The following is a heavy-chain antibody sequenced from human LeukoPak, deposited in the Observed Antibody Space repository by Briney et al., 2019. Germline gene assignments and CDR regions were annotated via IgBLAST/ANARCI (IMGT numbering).Heavy chain of an antibody. D-gene: IGHD3-22*01. CDR2: IRYDGSNK. V-gene: IGHV3-30*02. CDR1: GFTFSSYG. J-gene: IGHJ4*02. CDR3: AKDRISTKDYYDSSGYYF. Sequence: GGSLRLSCAASGFTFSSYGMHWVRQAPGKGLEWVAFIRYDGSNKYYADSVKGRFTISRDNSKNTLYLQMNSLRAEDTAVYYCAKDRISTKDYYDSSGYYFWGQGTLVIVSS.